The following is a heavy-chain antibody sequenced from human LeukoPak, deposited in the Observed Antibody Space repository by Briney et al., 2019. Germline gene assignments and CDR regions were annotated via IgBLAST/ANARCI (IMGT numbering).Heavy chain of an antibody. CDR3: ARNIVPAAVNYYCYGMDV. V-gene: IGHV3-48*03. D-gene: IGHD2-2*01. J-gene: IGHJ6*04. CDR2: ISSSGSTI. CDR1: GFTFSRYE. Sequence: PGGSLSLSCAASGFTFSRYEMKWARQAPGEGLECVSHISSSGSTIYYADCVKGRFTLARDNAKHSLYLQMNSLRAEDTAGYVFARNIVPAAVNYYCYGMDVWGKGTTVSVSS.